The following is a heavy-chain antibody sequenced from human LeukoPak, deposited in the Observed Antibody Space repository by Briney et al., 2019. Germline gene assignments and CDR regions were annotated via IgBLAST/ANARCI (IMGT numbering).Heavy chain of an antibody. Sequence: SVKVSCKASGGTFSSYAISWVRQAPGQGLEWMGGIIPIFGTANYARKFQGRVTITADESTSTAYMELSSLRSEDTAVYYCASGGHYYYGMDVWGQGTTVTVSS. CDR3: ASGGHYYYGMDV. D-gene: IGHD3-3*01. J-gene: IGHJ6*02. CDR2: IIPIFGTA. CDR1: GGTFSSYA. V-gene: IGHV1-69*13.